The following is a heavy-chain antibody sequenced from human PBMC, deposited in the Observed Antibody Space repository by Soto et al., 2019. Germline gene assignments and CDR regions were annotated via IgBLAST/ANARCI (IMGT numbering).Heavy chain of an antibody. CDR1: GYTFTGYY. V-gene: IGHV1-18*04. CDR3: ARVGPLGERNCTNGVCYSTGWFDP. D-gene: IGHD2-8*01. J-gene: IGHJ5*02. CDR2: ISAYNGNT. Sequence: ASVKVSCKASGYTFTGYYMHWVRQAPGQGLEWMGWISAYNGNTNYAQKLQGRVTMTTDTSTSTAYMELRSLRSDDTAVYYCARVGPLGERNCTNGVCYSTGWFDPWGQGTLVTVSS.